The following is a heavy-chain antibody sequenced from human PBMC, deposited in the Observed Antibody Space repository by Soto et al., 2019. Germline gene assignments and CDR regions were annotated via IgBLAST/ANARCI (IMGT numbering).Heavy chain of an antibody. CDR2: INHSGST. CDR3: ATTIYSSAWSRDF. V-gene: IGHV4-34*01. Sequence: SETLSLTCAVYGGSFSGYYLSWIRQPPGKGLEWIGEINHSGSTNYNPSLKSRVTISVDTSKNQFSLKLNSVTAADTAVYYCATTIYSSAWSRDFWGQGTLVTVSS. D-gene: IGHD6-19*01. CDR1: GGSFSGYY. J-gene: IGHJ4*02.